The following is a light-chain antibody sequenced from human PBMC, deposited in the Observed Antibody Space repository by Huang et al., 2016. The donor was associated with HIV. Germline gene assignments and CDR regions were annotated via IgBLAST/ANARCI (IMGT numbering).Light chain of an antibody. CDR1: QRVSNY. V-gene: IGKV3-11*01. CDR3: QQRSNWPPVT. Sequence: EIVLTQSPATLSLSPGERATLSCRASQRVSNYLAWYHHQHGQAPRLVLLDASYMATGIPARCSGSASGTDFTLTISSLEPEDFSVYYCQQRSNWPPVTFGQGTRLEIK. J-gene: IGKJ5*01. CDR2: DAS.